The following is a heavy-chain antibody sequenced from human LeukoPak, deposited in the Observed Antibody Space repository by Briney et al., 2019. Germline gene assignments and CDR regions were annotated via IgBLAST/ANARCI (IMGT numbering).Heavy chain of an antibody. D-gene: IGHD3-10*01. V-gene: IGHV4-59*08. CDR3: ARLTYGSGSYPLYYFDY. Sequence: SETLSLTCTISSGSIGSFYWSWIRQPPGKGLEWIGYINFSGSTKSNSALESRVTISMDTSKNQFSLKLNSVTAADTAVYYCARLTYGSGSYPLYYFDYWGQGTLVTVSS. J-gene: IGHJ4*02. CDR2: INFSGST. CDR1: SGSIGSFY.